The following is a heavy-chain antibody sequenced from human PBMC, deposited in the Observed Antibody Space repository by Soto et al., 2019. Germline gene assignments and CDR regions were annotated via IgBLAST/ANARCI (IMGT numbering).Heavy chain of an antibody. CDR2: ISSSSSTI. Sequence: GGSLRLSCAASGFTFSSYSMNWVRQAPGKGLEWVSYISSSSSTIYYADSVKSRITINPDTSKNQFSLQLNSVTPEDTAVYYCARDRGAVAGLYYYYGMDVWGQGTTVTVSS. D-gene: IGHD6-19*01. CDR3: ARDRGAVAGLYYYYGMDV. V-gene: IGHV3-48*01. J-gene: IGHJ6*02. CDR1: GFTFSSYS.